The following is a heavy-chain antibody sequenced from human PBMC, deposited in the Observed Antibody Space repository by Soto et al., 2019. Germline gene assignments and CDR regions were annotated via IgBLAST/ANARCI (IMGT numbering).Heavy chain of an antibody. Sequence: KASETLSLTCAVSSGSISSSNWWSWVRQPPGKGLEWIGEIYHSGSTNYNPSLKSRVTISVDKSKNQFSLKLSSVTAADTAVYYCARVPAADYYYYYYMDVWGKGTTVTVSS. CDR3: ARVPAADYYYYYYMDV. CDR2: IYHSGST. D-gene: IGHD2-2*01. V-gene: IGHV4-4*02. J-gene: IGHJ6*03. CDR1: SGSISSSNW.